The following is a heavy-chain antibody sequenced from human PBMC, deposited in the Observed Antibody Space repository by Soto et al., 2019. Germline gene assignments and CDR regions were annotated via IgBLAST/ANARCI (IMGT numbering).Heavy chain of an antibody. CDR3: ARPTGPFITMVRGEGAPPWYFDY. CDR1: GYTFTSYG. D-gene: IGHD3-10*01. J-gene: IGHJ4*02. Sequence: ASVKVSCKASGYTFTSYGISWVRQAPGQGLEWMGWISAYNGNTNYAQKLQGRVTMTTDTSTSTAYMELRSLRSDDTAVYYCARPTGPFITMVRGEGAPPWYFDYWGQGTLVTVSS. CDR2: ISAYNGNT. V-gene: IGHV1-18*04.